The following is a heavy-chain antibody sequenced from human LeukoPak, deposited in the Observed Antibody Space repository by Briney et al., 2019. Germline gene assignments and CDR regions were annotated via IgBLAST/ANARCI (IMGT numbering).Heavy chain of an antibody. CDR3: AKDPLGFQRGA. D-gene: IGHD4/OR15-4a*01. Sequence: GGSLRLSCAASGFTFSSYAMSWVRQAPGKGLEWVSAISGSGSNTYYADSVKAWFTISRDNSKNTLYLQMNSLGVADTAVYYCAKDPLGFQRGAWGQGTLVTVSS. V-gene: IGHV3-23*01. CDR2: ISGSGSNT. J-gene: IGHJ4*02. CDR1: GFTFSSYA.